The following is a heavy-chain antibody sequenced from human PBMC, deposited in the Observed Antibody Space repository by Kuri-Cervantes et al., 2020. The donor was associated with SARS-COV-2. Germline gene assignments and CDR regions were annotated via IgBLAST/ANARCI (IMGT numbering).Heavy chain of an antibody. CDR1: GFTFSSYA. CDR2: ISSNGGST. Sequence: GESLKISCAASGFTFSSYAMHWVRQAPGKGLEYVSAISSNGGSTYYADSVKGRFTISRDNSKNTLYLQMGSLRAEDMAVYYCARSPGDGDYDPFDYWGQGTLVTVSS. CDR3: ARSPGDGDYDPFDY. D-gene: IGHD4-17*01. V-gene: IGHV3-64*02. J-gene: IGHJ4*02.